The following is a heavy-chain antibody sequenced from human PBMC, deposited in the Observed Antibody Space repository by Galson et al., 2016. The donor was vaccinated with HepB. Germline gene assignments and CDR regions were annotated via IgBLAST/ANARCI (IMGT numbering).Heavy chain of an antibody. CDR3: ARGEMAPDY. CDR1: GYTFNTYG. Sequence: SVKVSCKASGYTFNTYGINWVRQAPGQGLEWMGWTSAYNGLTKYAQKFQGRVTMTTDTSTSTAYLELSSLRSDDTAVYYCARGEMAPDYWGQGTLVTVAS. CDR2: TSAYNGLT. D-gene: IGHD5-24*01. V-gene: IGHV1-18*01. J-gene: IGHJ4*02.